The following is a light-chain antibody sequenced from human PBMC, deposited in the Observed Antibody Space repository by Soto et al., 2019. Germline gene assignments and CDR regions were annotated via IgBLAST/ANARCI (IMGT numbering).Light chain of an antibody. V-gene: IGLV1-47*01. CDR2: KTN. Sequence: QAVVTQPPSASGTPGQRVTISCSGSSSNIGSNFVYWYQQLPGTAPKLLIFKTNQRPSGVPDRFSGSKSGTSASLAISGLRSGEEADYYCATWDDSLNDYVFATGTKLTVL. CDR3: ATWDDSLNDYV. J-gene: IGLJ1*01. CDR1: SSNIGSNF.